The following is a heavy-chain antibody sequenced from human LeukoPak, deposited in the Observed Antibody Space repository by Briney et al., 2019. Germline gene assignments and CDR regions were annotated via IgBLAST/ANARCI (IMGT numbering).Heavy chain of an antibody. CDR3: ARRLGYCSSTSCSLFDY. D-gene: IGHD2-2*01. CDR1: GYSFTSYW. J-gene: IGHJ4*02. V-gene: IGHV5-51*01. CDR2: IYPGDSDT. Sequence: GESLKISCKGSGYSFTSYWIGWVRQMPGKGLEWMVIIYPGDSDTRYSPSFQGQVTISADKSISTAYLQWSSLKASDTAMYYCARRLGYCSSTSCSLFDYWGQGTLVTVSS.